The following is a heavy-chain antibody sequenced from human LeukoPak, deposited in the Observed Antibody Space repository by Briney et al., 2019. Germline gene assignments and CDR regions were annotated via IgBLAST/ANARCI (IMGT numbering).Heavy chain of an antibody. CDR3: ARETTIPPYYFDY. CDR2: MSPNSGNT. V-gene: IGHV1-8*01. D-gene: IGHD3-9*01. CDR1: GYTFTSYD. Sequence: ASVKVSCKASGYTFTSYDITWVRQPPGQGLEWMGWMSPNSGNTGYAQKFQGRVTMTRNTSITTAYMELSSLTSEDTAVYYCARETTIPPYYFDYWGLGSQVTVSP. J-gene: IGHJ4*02.